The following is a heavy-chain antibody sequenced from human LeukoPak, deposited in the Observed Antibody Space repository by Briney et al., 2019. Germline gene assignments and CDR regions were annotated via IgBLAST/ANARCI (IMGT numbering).Heavy chain of an antibody. V-gene: IGHV3-9*01. CDR1: GFTFDAYA. J-gene: IGHJ4*02. D-gene: IGHD4-17*01. CDR2: ISWNSGTI. Sequence: GGSLRLSCAASGFTFDAYAMHWVRQAPGKGLEWVSGISWNSGTIGYADSVKGRFTISSDTAKNSLYLQLNSLTVGDTAMYYCARDRDGDEDFDYWGRGTLVTVPS. CDR3: ARDRDGDEDFDY.